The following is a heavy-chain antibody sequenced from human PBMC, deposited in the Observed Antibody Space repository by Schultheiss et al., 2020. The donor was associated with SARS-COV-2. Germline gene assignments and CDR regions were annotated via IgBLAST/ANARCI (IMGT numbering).Heavy chain of an antibody. CDR1: GGSISSSSYY. CDR3: ARRRGTFFGVVTYYFDY. Sequence: SETLSLTCTVSGGSISSSSYYWGWIRQPPGKGLEWIGSIYYSGSTYYNPSLKSRVTISVDTSKNQLSLRLSSVTAADTAVYYCARRRGTFFGVVTYYFDYWGQGSLVTVSS. D-gene: IGHD3-3*01. V-gene: IGHV4-39*07. CDR2: IYYSGST. J-gene: IGHJ4*02.